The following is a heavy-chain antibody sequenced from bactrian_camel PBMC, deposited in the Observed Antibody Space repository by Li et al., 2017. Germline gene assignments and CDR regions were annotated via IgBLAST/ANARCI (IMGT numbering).Heavy chain of an antibody. CDR2: INRGGSST. J-gene: IGHJ4*01. D-gene: IGHD6*01. CDR3: AVHGSDWWELPSDY. CDR1: GFTFSGYD. V-gene: IGHV3S40*01. Sequence: QLVESGGGLVQPGGSLRLSCAASGFTFSGYDMTWVRQAPGKGLEWVSAINRGGSSTYYPDSVKGRFTISRDNAKSTLYLQMNSLKPEDTALYNCAVHGSDWWELPSDYWGQGTQVTVS.